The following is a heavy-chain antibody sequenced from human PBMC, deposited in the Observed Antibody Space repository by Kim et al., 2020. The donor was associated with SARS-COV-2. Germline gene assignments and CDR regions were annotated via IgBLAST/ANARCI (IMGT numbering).Heavy chain of an antibody. D-gene: IGHD6-13*01. V-gene: IGHV3-23*02. CDR3: ANGGYSSSWDYYGMDV. Sequence: SLKGRFTISRDNSKNTLYLQMNSLRAEDTAVYYCANGGYSSSWDYYGMDVWGQGTTVTVSS. J-gene: IGHJ6*02.